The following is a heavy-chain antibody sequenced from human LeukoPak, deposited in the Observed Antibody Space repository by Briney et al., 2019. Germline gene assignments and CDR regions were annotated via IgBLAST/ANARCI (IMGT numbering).Heavy chain of an antibody. CDR1: GGSISRYY. CDR3: ARVKDFAYSFFDL. J-gene: IGHJ2*01. CDR2: VYRSGNT. Sequence: ASETLSLTCTLSGGSISRYYWSWIRQPPGKGPEWIGYVYRSGNTNYNPSLKNRVTISVDTSKNHFSLNLTSVTAADTAVYYCARVKDFAYSFFDLWGRGTLVTVSS. V-gene: IGHV4-59*01.